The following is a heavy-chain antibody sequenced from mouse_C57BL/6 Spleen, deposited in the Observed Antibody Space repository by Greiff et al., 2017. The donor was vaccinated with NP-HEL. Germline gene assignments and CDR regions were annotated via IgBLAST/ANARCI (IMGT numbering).Heavy chain of an antibody. V-gene: IGHV1-82*01. D-gene: IGHD3-1*01. J-gene: IGHJ2*01. CDR3: ARSGPLYFDY. Sequence: VKLMESGPELVKPGASVKISCKASGYAFSSSWMNWVKQRPGKGLEWIGRIYPGDGDTNYNGKFKGKATLTADKSSSTAYMQLSSLTSEDSAVYFCARSGPLYFDYWGQGTTLTVSS. CDR2: IYPGDGDT. CDR1: GYAFSSSW.